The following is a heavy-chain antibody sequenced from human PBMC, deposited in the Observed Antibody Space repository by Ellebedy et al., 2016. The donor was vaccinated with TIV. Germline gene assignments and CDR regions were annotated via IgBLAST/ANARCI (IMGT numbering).Heavy chain of an antibody. CDR1: GGSFSSHT. CDR3: AKALSYMVVGGAFDI. D-gene: IGHD2-21*01. V-gene: IGHV1-69*13. Sequence: SVKVSCXASGGSFSSHTVNWIRQAPGQGLAWMGGIIPIFNTPNYAQTFQGRVTITADESTSTAHMELSSLKSEDTAVYYCAKALSYMVVGGAFDIWGQGTMVTVSS. J-gene: IGHJ3*02. CDR2: IIPIFNTP.